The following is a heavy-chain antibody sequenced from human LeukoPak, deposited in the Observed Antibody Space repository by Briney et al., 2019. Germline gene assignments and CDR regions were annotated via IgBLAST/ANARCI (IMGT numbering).Heavy chain of an antibody. J-gene: IGHJ4*02. CDR2: ISWNSGSI. Sequence: GGSLRLSCAASGFTFDDYAMHWVRQAPGKGLEWVSGISWNSGSIGYADSVKGRFTISRDNAKNSLYLQMNSLRAEDMALYYCAKAYGGNLLSDSQIDYWGQGTLVTVSS. CDR1: GFTFDDYA. V-gene: IGHV3-9*03. CDR3: AKAYGGNLLSDSQIDY. D-gene: IGHD4-23*01.